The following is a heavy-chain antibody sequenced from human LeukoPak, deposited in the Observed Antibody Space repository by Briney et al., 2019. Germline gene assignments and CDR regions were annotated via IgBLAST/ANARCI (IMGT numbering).Heavy chain of an antibody. D-gene: IGHD2-2*02. V-gene: IGHV3-30*04. CDR1: GFTFSSHT. CDR2: ISTDGINK. J-gene: IGHJ4*02. Sequence: GGSLRHSCAASGFTFSSHTLCWVRQAPGEGLEWVSMISTDGINKYYADSVKGRFTISKDTSKNTLYLQLSSLRTEDTAMYYCARSRTLYAFGPREYWGEGTLVSVSS. CDR3: ARSRTLYAFGPREY.